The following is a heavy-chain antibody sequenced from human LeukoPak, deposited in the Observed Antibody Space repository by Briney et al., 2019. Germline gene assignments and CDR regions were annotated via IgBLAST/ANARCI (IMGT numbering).Heavy chain of an antibody. Sequence: SETLSLTCAVYGGSFSGYYWSWIRQPPGKGPEWIGEINHSGSTNYNPSLKSRVTISVDTSKNQFSLKLSSVTAADTAVYYCARGGRWRGFDYWGQGTLVTVSS. CDR2: INHSGST. D-gene: IGHD3-10*01. J-gene: IGHJ4*02. V-gene: IGHV4-34*01. CDR1: GGSFSGYY. CDR3: ARGGRWRGFDY.